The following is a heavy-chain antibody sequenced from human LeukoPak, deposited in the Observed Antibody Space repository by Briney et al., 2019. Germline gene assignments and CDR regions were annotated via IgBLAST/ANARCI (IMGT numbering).Heavy chain of an antibody. V-gene: IGHV1-18*01. CDR1: GYTFTKFG. D-gene: IGHD6-25*01. CDR2: ISPYNDNT. Sequence: ASVKVSCKASGYTFTKFGISWVRQAAGQEFEGMGWISPYNDNTNYAKKFQGRVTLTTDPSTSTAYMELRGLTSDDTAVYYCAREPSGLLFDYWGLGTLVTVSS. J-gene: IGHJ4*02. CDR3: AREPSGLLFDY.